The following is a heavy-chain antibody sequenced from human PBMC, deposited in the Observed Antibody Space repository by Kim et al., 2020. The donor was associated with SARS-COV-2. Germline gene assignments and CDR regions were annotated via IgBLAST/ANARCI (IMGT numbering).Heavy chain of an antibody. D-gene: IGHD6-13*01. J-gene: IGHJ5*02. CDR1: GFTFSSYW. Sequence: GGSLRLSCAASGFTFSSYWMSWVRQAPGKGLEWVANIKQDGSEKYYVDSVKGRFTISRDNAKNSLYLQMNSLRAEDTAVYYCASPPTAAAGTWWFDPWGQGTLVTVSS. V-gene: IGHV3-7*03. CDR3: ASPPTAAAGTWWFDP. CDR2: IKQDGSEK.